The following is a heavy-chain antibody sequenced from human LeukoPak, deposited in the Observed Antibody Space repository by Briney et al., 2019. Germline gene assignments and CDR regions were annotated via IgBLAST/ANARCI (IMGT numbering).Heavy chain of an antibody. CDR1: GFSFSNYV. J-gene: IGHJ4*02. V-gene: IGHV3-23*01. D-gene: IGHD3-22*01. Sequence: GGSLRLSCAASGFSFSNYVVSWVRQAPGQGLEWVSAISGSGGSTYYADSVKGRFTISRDNSKNTLYLQMNSLRAEDTAVYYCAKDYAYYYDSSGYRDHAFDYWGQGTLVTVSS. CDR3: AKDYAYYYDSSGYRDHAFDY. CDR2: ISGSGGST.